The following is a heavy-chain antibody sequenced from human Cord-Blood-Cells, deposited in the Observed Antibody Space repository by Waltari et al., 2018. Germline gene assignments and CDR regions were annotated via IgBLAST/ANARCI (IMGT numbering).Heavy chain of an antibody. CDR2: INHSGST. D-gene: IGHD3-10*01. CDR3: ARGYGSGSYYNDY. V-gene: IGHV4-34*01. Sequence: QVQLQQWGAGLLKPSETLSLTCAVYGGSFSGYYWSWIRQPPGKGLEWIGEINHSGSTNYNPSLKGRVTISVDTSKNQFSLRLSSVTAADTAVYYCARGYGSGSYYNDYWGQGTLVTVSS. CDR1: GGSFSGYY. J-gene: IGHJ4*02.